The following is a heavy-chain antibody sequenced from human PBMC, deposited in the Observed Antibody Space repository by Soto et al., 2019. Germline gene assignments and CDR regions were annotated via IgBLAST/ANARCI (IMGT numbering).Heavy chain of an antibody. CDR1: GGSIRSSLYY. CDR2: IFDSGIT. CDR3: ASQFCSGGACFNWFDP. Sequence: QVQLQESGPGLVKPSQTLSLTCTVSGGSIRSSLYYWSWIRQPPGKGLEWIGYIFDSGITHYNPSLKSRVAMSVDKSKNQFSLNLTSVTAADTAVYFCASQFCSGGACFNWFDPWGHGTLVTVSS. J-gene: IGHJ5*02. D-gene: IGHD2-21*02. V-gene: IGHV4-30-4*01.